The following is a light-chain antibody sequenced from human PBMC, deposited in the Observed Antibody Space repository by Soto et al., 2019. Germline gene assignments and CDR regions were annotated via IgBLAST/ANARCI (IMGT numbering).Light chain of an antibody. CDR2: DVR. V-gene: IGLV2-14*03. J-gene: IGLJ1*01. Sequence: ALTQPASVSGSPGQSITISCTGTSSDVGYYNYVSWYQQHPGKAPKLMIYDVRNRPSGVSNRFSGSKSGNTASLTISGLQAEDEADYYCSSYTSSSTYVFGTGTKLTVL. CDR1: SSDVGYYNY. CDR3: SSYTSSSTYV.